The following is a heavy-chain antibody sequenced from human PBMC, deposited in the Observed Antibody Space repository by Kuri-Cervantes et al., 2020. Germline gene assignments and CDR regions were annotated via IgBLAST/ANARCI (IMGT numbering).Heavy chain of an antibody. D-gene: IGHD3-22*01. CDR2: MWYDGSNK. CDR3: AKLRHDSSGYYDY. V-gene: IGHV3-30*02. Sequence: GESLKISFAASGFTFSSYGMHWVRQAPGKGMEWVAVMWYDGSNKYYADSVKGRFTISRDDSKNTLYLQMNSLRAEDTAVYYCAKLRHDSSGYYDYWGQGTLVTVSS. J-gene: IGHJ4*02. CDR1: GFTFSSYG.